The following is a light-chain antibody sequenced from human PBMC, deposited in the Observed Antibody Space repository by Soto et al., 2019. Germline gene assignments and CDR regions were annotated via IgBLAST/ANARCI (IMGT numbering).Light chain of an antibody. CDR2: GAS. V-gene: IGKV3-20*01. J-gene: IGKJ1*01. Sequence: EIVLTQSPGTLSLSPGERATLSCRASQSVSSSYLAWYQQKPGQAPRLLIYGASSRATGIPDRFSGSGSETDFTLTINRLEPEDSAVYFCQHYGTTSATFGQGTKVDI. CDR1: QSVSSSY. CDR3: QHYGTTSAT.